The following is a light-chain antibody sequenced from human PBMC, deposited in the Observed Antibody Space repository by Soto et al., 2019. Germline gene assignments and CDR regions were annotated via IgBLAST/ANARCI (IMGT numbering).Light chain of an antibody. J-gene: IGKJ2*01. CDR1: QTISTN. V-gene: IGKV1-39*01. CDR2: DAS. Sequence: DIPLTQSPSSLSASVGDRVTITCRASQTISTNLTWYQQKPGKAPRLLIYDASSLLSGVPSRFSGSGSGTDFTLTIASLQPEDFSTYYCQQSDSTPHTFGEGTKVEI. CDR3: QQSDSTPHT.